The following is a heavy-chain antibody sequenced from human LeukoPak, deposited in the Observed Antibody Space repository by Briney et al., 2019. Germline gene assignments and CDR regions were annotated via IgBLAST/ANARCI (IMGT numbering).Heavy chain of an antibody. V-gene: IGHV3-23*01. CDR2: ISGSGDST. D-gene: IGHD3-22*01. Sequence: GGSLRLLCAPSGFTFSSYATSWLRQAPGKPREWVSGISGSGDSTYYADSANGRFTISRDNSKNTLYLQMNSLRAEDTAVYHCAKGRYYYDNSDAFEIWGQGTMVTVSS. CDR1: GFTFSSYA. CDR3: AKGRYYYDNSDAFEI. J-gene: IGHJ3*02.